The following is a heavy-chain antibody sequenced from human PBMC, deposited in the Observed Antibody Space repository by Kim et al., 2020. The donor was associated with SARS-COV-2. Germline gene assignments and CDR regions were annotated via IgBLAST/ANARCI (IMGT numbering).Heavy chain of an antibody. V-gene: IGHV4-59*08. Sequence: SLKSRVTISVDTSKNQFSLKLSSVTAADTAVYYCARHVGWPDYYYYGMDVWGQGTTVTVSS. J-gene: IGHJ6*02. D-gene: IGHD1-26*01. CDR3: ARHVGWPDYYYYGMDV.